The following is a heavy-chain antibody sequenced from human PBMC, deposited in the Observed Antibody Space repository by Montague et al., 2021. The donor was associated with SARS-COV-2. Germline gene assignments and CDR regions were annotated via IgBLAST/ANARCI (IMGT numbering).Heavy chain of an antibody. V-gene: IGHV4-59*01. CDR2: ISYSGST. CDR3: ARDYTAGPPAVY. D-gene: IGHD2-21*02. J-gene: IGHJ1*01. Sequence: SETLSLTCTVSGGSISSYYWTWVRQPPGKGLEWIGYISYSGSTNYNPSLKSRVTISVDTSKNQFSLKVNSVTAADTAVYYCARDYTAGPPAVYWGQGTLVTVSS. CDR1: GGSISSYY.